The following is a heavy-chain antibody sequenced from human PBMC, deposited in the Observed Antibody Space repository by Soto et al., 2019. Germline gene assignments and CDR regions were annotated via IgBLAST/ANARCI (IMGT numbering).Heavy chain of an antibody. CDR2: IIPIFGTA. CDR3: ARKTSSGYYHFDY. D-gene: IGHD3-22*01. J-gene: IGHJ4*02. Sequence: SVKVSCKASGGTFSSYAISWVRQAPGQGLEWMGGIIPIFGTANYAQKFQGRVTITADESTSTAYMELSSLRSEDTAVYYCARKTSSGYYHFDYWGQGTLVTVPS. CDR1: GGTFSSYA. V-gene: IGHV1-69*13.